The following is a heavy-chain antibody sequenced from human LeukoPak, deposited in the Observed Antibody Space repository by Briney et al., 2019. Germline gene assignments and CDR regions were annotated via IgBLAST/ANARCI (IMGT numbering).Heavy chain of an antibody. CDR3: ARSTTRVGATTFYFDY. D-gene: IGHD1-26*01. CDR1: GYTFTSYG. J-gene: IGHJ4*02. Sequence: ASVKASCKASGYTFTSYGISWVRQAPGQGLEWMGWISAYNGNTNYAQKLQGRVTMTTDTSTSTAYMELRSLRSDDTAVYYCARSTTRVGATTFYFDYWGQGTLVTVSS. CDR2: ISAYNGNT. V-gene: IGHV1-18*01.